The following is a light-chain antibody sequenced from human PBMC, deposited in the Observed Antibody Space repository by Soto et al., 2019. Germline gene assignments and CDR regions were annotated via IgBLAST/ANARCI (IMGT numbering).Light chain of an antibody. V-gene: IGLV2-14*01. CDR3: NSYTSINTLV. CDR1: SSDVGGFNY. CDR2: EVN. J-gene: IGLJ1*01. Sequence: QSALTQPASVSGSPGQSITISCTGTSSDVGGFNYVSWFQQHPGKAPKLMIYEVNSRPSGVSDRFSGSKSGNTASLTISGLQPEDEADYYCNSYTSINTLVFGTGTKVTV.